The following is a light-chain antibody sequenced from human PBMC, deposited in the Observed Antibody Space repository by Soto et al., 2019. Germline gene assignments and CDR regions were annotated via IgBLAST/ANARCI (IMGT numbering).Light chain of an antibody. CDR1: SKDDGRYNL. J-gene: IGLJ1*01. CDR2: EGS. CDR3: CSYAGSHNYV. V-gene: IGLV2-23*01. Sequence: QSVLTQPASVSGSPGQSITISCTGTSKDDGRYNLVSWYQQRPGEVPKLMIYEGSKLPSGVSIRFSGSKSVNTASLTISGLQAEDEADYYCCSYAGSHNYVFGTGTKVTVL.